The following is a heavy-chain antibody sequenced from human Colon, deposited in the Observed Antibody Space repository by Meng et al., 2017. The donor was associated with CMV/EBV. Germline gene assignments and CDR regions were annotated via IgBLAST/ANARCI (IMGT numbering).Heavy chain of an antibody. CDR2: ILSSGTAI. CDR1: GFTFSSHH. J-gene: IGHJ4*02. CDR3: ARILLGSRGADY. Sequence: GGSLRLSCVASGFTFSSHHMNWVRQAPGKGLEWISFILSSGTAIYYADSLKGRFTISRENAKNSLYLQINSLRVEDTAIYYCARILLGSRGADYWGQGTLVTVSS. V-gene: IGHV3-48*03. D-gene: IGHD2-8*02.